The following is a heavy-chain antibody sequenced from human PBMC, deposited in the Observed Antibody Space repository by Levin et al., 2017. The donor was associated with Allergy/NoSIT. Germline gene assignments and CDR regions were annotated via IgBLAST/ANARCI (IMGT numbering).Heavy chain of an antibody. J-gene: IGHJ6*02. V-gene: IGHV3-11*01. D-gene: IGHD6-6*01. Sequence: PGGSLRLSCAASGFTFSDYYMSWIRQAPGKGLEWVSYISSSGSTIYYADSVKGRFTISRDNAKNSLYLQMNSLRAEDTAVYYCASSYSSSSSAYYGMDVWGQGTTVTVSS. CDR3: ASSYSSSSSAYYGMDV. CDR2: ISSSGSTI. CDR1: GFTFSDYY.